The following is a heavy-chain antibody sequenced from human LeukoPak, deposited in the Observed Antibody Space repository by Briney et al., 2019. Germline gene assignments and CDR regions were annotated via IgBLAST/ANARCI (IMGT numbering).Heavy chain of an antibody. D-gene: IGHD2-2*01. J-gene: IGHJ4*02. CDR1: GFTFSSYW. CDR3: ARVDIVVVPAAQAYFDY. Sequence: GGSLRLSCAASGFTFSSYWMHWVRQAPGKGLVWVSHIINDGSRTSYADSVKGRFTISRDNAKNSLYLQMNSLRAEDTAVYYCARVDIVVVPAAQAYFDYWGQGTLVTVSS. CDR2: IINDGSRT. V-gene: IGHV3-74*01.